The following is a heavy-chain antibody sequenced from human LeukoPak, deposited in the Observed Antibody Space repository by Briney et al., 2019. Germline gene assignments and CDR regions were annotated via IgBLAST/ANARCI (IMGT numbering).Heavy chain of an antibody. D-gene: IGHD4-11*01. CDR2: INPSGGST. CDR3: ARDLQEGYFDY. Sequence: ASVKVSCKASGYTFTSYYMHWVRQAPGQGLEWMGIINPSGGSTSYEQKFQGRVTMTRDMSTSTVYMELSSLRSEDTAVYYCARDLQEGYFDYWGQGTLVTVSS. J-gene: IGHJ4*02. CDR1: GYTFTSYY. V-gene: IGHV1-46*01.